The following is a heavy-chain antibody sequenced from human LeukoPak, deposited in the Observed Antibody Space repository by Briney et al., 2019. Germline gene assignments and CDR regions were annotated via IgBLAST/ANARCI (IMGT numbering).Heavy chain of an antibody. CDR1: EFTFSSYA. D-gene: IGHD2-2*01. CDR2: ISGSGGST. V-gene: IGHV3-23*01. Sequence: PGGSLRLSCAASEFTFSSYAMNWVRQAPGKGLEWVSTISGSGGSTYYADSVKGRFTISRDNSKNTLYLQMNSLKTEDTAVYYCVRLDCSSTSCYFDYWGQGTLVTVSS. CDR3: VRLDCSSTSCYFDY. J-gene: IGHJ4*02.